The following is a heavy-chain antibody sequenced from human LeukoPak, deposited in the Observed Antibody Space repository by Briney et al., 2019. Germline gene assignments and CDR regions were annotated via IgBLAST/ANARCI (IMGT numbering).Heavy chain of an antibody. J-gene: IGHJ6*02. CDR1: GYTFNSYD. Sequence: ASVKVSCKTSGYTFNSYDINWVRQAPGQGLEWMGRINPNSGGTNYAQKFQGRVTMTRDTSISTAYMELSRLRSDDTAVYYCAREKVRQSGMDVWGQGTTVTVSS. CDR3: AREKVRQSGMDV. CDR2: INPNSGGT. V-gene: IGHV1-2*06. D-gene: IGHD2-2*01.